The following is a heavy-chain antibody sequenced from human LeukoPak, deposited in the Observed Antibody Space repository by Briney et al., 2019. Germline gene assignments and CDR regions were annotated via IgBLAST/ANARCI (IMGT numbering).Heavy chain of an antibody. Sequence: SQTLSLTCTVSGGSISSGDYYWSWIRQPPGKGLEWIGYIYYSGSTYYNPSLKSRVTISVDTSKNQFSLKLSSVTAADTAVYYCARGRVGYCSSTSCHQHYYGMDVWGQGTTVTVSS. J-gene: IGHJ6*02. D-gene: IGHD2-2*01. CDR3: ARGRVGYCSSTSCHQHYYGMDV. CDR1: GGSISSGDYY. V-gene: IGHV4-30-4*01. CDR2: IYYSGST.